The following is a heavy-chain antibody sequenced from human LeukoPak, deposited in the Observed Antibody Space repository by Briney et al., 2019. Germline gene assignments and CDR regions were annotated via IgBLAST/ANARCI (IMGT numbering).Heavy chain of an antibody. Sequence: GGSLRLSCAASGFTFRSYGMHWVRQAPGKGLEWVAVISYDGSNKYYADSVKGRFTISRDNSKNTLYLQMNSLRAEDTAVYYCAKDFPHWFDPWGQGTLVTVSS. V-gene: IGHV3-30*18. CDR1: GFTFRSYG. CDR2: ISYDGSNK. CDR3: AKDFPHWFDP. J-gene: IGHJ5*02.